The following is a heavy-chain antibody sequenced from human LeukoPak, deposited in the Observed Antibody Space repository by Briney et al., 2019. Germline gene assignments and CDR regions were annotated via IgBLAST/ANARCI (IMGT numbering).Heavy chain of an antibody. J-gene: IGHJ4*02. CDR3: ARDVLLAVPALDY. Sequence: ASVKVSCKASGYTFTGYYMHWVRQAPGRGLEWMGWINPNTGGTNYAQKFQGRVTMTRDTSISTAHMELSSLRSDDTAMYYCARDVLLAVPALDYWGQGTLVTVSS. V-gene: IGHV1-2*02. CDR2: INPNTGGT. D-gene: IGHD6-19*01. CDR1: GYTFTGYY.